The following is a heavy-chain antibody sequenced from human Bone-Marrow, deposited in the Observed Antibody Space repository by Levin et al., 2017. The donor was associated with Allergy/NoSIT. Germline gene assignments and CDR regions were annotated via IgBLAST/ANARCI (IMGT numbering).Heavy chain of an antibody. CDR3: ARAGGNYRHDFDS. CDR1: GFTFSNHG. D-gene: IGHD5-24*01. CDR2: SSFDGNNE. Sequence: GGSLRLSCVGSGFTFSNHGIHWVRQAPGKGLEWVSVSSFDGNNEYSADSVKGRLTMSRDNSKNTVYLQIDSLRAEDTALYYCARAGGNYRHDFDSCGEGIRVTVSS. J-gene: IGHJ4*02. V-gene: IGHV3-30*03.